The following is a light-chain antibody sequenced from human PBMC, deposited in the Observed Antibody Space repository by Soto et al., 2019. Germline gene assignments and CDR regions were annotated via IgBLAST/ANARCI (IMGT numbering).Light chain of an antibody. Sequence: QSLLTQPSSVSEPPGQSITISCTGTSSDIGGFYYVSWYQHHPGKDPKLMIYQVSNRPSGVSNRFSGSKSGNTASLTISGLQAEDEADYFCSSYSSSSTFYVFGAGTKVNVL. J-gene: IGLJ1*01. CDR2: QVS. CDR3: SSYSSSSTFYV. V-gene: IGLV2-14*01. CDR1: SSDIGGFYY.